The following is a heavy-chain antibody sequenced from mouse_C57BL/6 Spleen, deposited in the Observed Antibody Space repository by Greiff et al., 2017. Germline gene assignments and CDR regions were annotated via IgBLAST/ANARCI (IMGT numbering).Heavy chain of an antibody. CDR3: ARYVEHYAMDY. CDR1: GYTFTSYW. CDR2: IDPSDSYT. Sequence: VQLQQPGAELVMPGASVKLSCKASGYTFTSYWMHWVKQRPGQGLEWIGEIDPSDSYTNYNQKFKGKSTLTVDKSSSTAYMQLSSLTSEDSAVYCCARYVEHYAMDYWGQGTSVTVSS. V-gene: IGHV1-69*01. J-gene: IGHJ4*01.